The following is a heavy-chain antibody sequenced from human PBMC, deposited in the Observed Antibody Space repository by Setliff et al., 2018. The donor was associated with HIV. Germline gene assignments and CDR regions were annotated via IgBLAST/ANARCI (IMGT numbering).Heavy chain of an antibody. V-gene: IGHV4-39*01. CDR1: GDPIGTGTHY. CDR2: LYGHSRT. Sequence: PSETLSLTCNVSGDPIGTGTHYWAWIRQPPGKGLAWIGSLYGHSRTYDTTSLRGRVTISADTSKNQFSMRLSAVTALDTAVYYCSILYGSGHYFAFDFWGQGALVTVSS. J-gene: IGHJ4*02. D-gene: IGHD3-10*01. CDR3: SILYGSGHYFAFDF.